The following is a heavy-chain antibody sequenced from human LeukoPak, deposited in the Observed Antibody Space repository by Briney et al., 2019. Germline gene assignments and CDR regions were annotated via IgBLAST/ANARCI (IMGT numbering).Heavy chain of an antibody. CDR1: GGSVSSGTYS. V-gene: IGHV4-30-2*01. Sequence: SQTLTLTCAVSGGSVSSGTYSWAWIRQPPGHAPEWIGFVYASGHTYYNPSLQTRATISLDESKSHFCLNSTSVTAADTAVYYCARGGGDYTVYFDHWGQGSLVTVSS. D-gene: IGHD2-21*02. CDR2: VYASGHT. J-gene: IGHJ4*02. CDR3: ARGGGDYTVYFDH.